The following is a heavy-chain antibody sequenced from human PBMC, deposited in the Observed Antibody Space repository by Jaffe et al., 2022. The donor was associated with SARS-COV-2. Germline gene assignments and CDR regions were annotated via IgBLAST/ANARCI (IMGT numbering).Heavy chain of an antibody. Sequence: QLQLQESGPGLVRPSETLSLTCTVSGGAISSSSYYWGWIRQPPGKGLEWIGSIYYSGSTYYNPSLKSRVTISVDMSKNQFSLKLSYIAAADTALYHCARQPVVRNFLNWHFDLWGRGTLVTVSS. CDR1: GGAISSSSYY. V-gene: IGHV4-39*01. CDR3: ARQPVVRNFLNWHFDL. CDR2: IYYSGST. D-gene: IGHD2-15*01. J-gene: IGHJ2*01.